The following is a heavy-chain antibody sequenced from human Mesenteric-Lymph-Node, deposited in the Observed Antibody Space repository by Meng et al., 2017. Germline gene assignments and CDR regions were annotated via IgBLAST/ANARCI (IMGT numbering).Heavy chain of an antibody. Sequence: GESLKISCAASGFVFSDSTIHWVRQASGKGLEWVGHIRTKPNNYATAYSASMVGKFAISRDDSKNTAYLQMNSLRAEDTAVYYCARENKHPIGYYYYGMDVWGQGTTVTVSS. V-gene: IGHV3-73*01. D-gene: IGHD2/OR15-2a*01. CDR1: GFVFSDST. CDR2: IRTKPNNYAT. J-gene: IGHJ6*02. CDR3: ARENKHPIGYYYYGMDV.